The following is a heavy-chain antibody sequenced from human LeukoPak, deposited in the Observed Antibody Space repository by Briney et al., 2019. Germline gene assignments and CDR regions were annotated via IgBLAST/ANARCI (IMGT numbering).Heavy chain of an antibody. Sequence: GGSLRLSCAGSGFSFSSYAMSWVRQAPGKGQEWASAISGTGGSTYYADSVKGRFTISRGNSKNMLYLQMNSLRAEDTAVYYCAKSRISFSGQADHWGQGTLVTVSS. CDR2: ISGTGGST. CDR1: GFSFSSYA. V-gene: IGHV3-23*01. D-gene: IGHD5-12*01. J-gene: IGHJ4*02. CDR3: AKSRISFSGQADH.